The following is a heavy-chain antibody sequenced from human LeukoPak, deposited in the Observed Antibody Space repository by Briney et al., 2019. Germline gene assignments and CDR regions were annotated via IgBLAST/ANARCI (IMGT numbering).Heavy chain of an antibody. V-gene: IGHV3-9*01. CDR1: GFTFDDYA. CDR2: ISWNSGSI. J-gene: IGHJ4*02. Sequence: PGGSLRLSCAASGFTFDDYAMHWVRQAPGKGLEWVSGISWNSGSIGYADSVKGRFTISRDNAKNSLYLQMNSLRAEDTALYYCAKGKPYDCSSTSCYFPIDYWGQGTLVTVSS. CDR3: AKGKPYDCSSTSCYFPIDY. D-gene: IGHD2-2*01.